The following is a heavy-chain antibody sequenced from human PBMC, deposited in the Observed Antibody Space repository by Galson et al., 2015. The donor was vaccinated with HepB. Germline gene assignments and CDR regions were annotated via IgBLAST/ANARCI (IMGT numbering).Heavy chain of an antibody. D-gene: IGHD6-19*01. J-gene: IGHJ3*02. CDR1: GFTFSSYA. Sequence: SLRLSCAASGFTFSSYAMSWVRQAPGKGLEWVSAISGSGGSTYYADSVKGRFTISRDNSKNTLYLQMNSLRAEDTAVYYCAKAGYSSGWYYPSAFDIWGQGTLVTVS. CDR2: ISGSGGST. V-gene: IGHV3-23*01. CDR3: AKAGYSSGWYYPSAFDI.